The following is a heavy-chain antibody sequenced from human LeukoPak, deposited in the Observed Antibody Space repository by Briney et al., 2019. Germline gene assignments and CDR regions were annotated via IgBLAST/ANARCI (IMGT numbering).Heavy chain of an antibody. D-gene: IGHD3-16*02. Sequence: GASVKVSCKASGYTFTGYYMHWVRQAPGQGLEWMGWINPNSGGTNYAQKFQGRVTMTRDTSISTAYMELRSLRSDDTAVYYCAISLGELSLNDYWGQGTLVTVSS. CDR2: INPNSGGT. J-gene: IGHJ4*02. V-gene: IGHV1-2*02. CDR3: AISLGELSLNDY. CDR1: GYTFTGYY.